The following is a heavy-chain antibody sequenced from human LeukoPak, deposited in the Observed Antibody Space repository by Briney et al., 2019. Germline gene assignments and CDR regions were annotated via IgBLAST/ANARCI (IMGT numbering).Heavy chain of an antibody. Sequence: PSETLSLTCTVSGGSISSGGYYWSWIRQHPGKGLEWIGYIYYSGSTYYNPSLKSRVTISVDTSKNQFSLKLSSVTAADTAVYYCAREDTALFDYWGQGTLVTVSS. CDR1: GGSISSGGYY. D-gene: IGHD5-18*01. J-gene: IGHJ4*02. CDR2: IYYSGST. V-gene: IGHV4-31*03. CDR3: AREDTALFDY.